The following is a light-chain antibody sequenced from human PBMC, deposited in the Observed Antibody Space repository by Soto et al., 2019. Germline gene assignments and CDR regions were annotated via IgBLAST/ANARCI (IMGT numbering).Light chain of an antibody. Sequence: ESVLTQSPVTLSLSPRARVTLCSRDIQSLSSLLGGDYLSWYQHKPVQAPRLLISDASSRATGIPARFNGSGSGTEFTLTISSLEPEAFGVYYCQQRTGSFGEGTKVDIK. CDR3: QQRTGS. CDR1: QSLSSL. V-gene: IGKV3-11*01. J-gene: IGKJ4*01. CDR2: DAS.